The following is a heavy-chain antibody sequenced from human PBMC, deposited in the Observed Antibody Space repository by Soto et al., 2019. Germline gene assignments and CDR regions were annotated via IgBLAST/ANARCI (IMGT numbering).Heavy chain of an antibody. CDR2: VSGSGART. CDR3: AKDADDDEYGVFYL. Sequence: EVQLLESGGGLAQPGGSLRLSCAASGFTFSDYAMTWVRQAPGKGVEWVAGVSGSGARTYYAHSVRGRFTVSRDNSESALCLQVNSLRPEDTAVYFGAKDADDDEYGVFYLWGQGTMVTVSS. V-gene: IGHV3-23*01. D-gene: IGHD1-1*01. J-gene: IGHJ3*01. CDR1: GFTFSDYA.